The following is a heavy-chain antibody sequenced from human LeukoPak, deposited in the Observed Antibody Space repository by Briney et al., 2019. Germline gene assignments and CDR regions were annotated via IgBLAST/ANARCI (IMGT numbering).Heavy chain of an antibody. Sequence: GGSLRLSCAASGFTFSTYRMSWVRQAPGKGLERVANIKQDGSEKHYVDSVKGRFTISRDNSKNTLYLQMNSLGAEDTAVYYCAKSFSAMSVIDYWGQGTLVTVSS. D-gene: IGHD2-2*01. CDR1: GFTFSTYR. CDR3: AKSFSAMSVIDY. J-gene: IGHJ4*02. V-gene: IGHV3-7*03. CDR2: IKQDGSEK.